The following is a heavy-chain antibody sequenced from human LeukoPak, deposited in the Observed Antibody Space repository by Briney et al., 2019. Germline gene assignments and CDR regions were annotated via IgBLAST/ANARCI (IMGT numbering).Heavy chain of an antibody. CDR1: GFTFSSYS. J-gene: IGHJ6*02. D-gene: IGHD5-18*01. Sequence: KTGGSLRLSCAASGFTFSSYSMNWVRQAPGKGLEWVSSISSSSSYIYYADSVKGRFTISRDNAKNSLYLQMNSLRAEDTAVYYCARDMEPVSEYSYGWFYNYGMDVWGQGTTVTVSS. V-gene: IGHV3-21*01. CDR3: ARDMEPVSEYSYGWFYNYGMDV. CDR2: ISSSSSYI.